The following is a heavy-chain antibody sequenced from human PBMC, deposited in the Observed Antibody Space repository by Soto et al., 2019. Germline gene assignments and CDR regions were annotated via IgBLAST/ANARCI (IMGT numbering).Heavy chain of an antibody. CDR3: ARGGRGWFLGYYYGMDV. D-gene: IGHD6-19*01. CDR2: INPNSGGT. V-gene: IGHV1-2*04. J-gene: IGHJ6*02. CDR1: GYTFTGYY. Sequence: QVQLVQSGAEVKKPGASVKVSCKASGYTFTGYYMHWVRQAPGQGLEWMGWINPNSGGTNYAQKFQGWVTMTRDKSISTAYMELSRLRSDDTAVYYCARGGRGWFLGYYYGMDVWGQGTTVTVSS.